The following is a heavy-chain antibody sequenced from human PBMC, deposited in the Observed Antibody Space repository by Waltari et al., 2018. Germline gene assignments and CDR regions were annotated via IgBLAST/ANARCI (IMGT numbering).Heavy chain of an antibody. Sequence: QLQLQESGPGLVKPSETLSLTCTVSGGSISSSSYYWGWIRQPPGKGLEWIGSIYYSGSTYYNPSLKSRVTISVDTSKNQFSLKLSSVTAADTAVYYCARHYDFWSGADYWGQGTLVTVSS. CDR3: ARHYDFWSGADY. CDR1: GGSISSSSYY. V-gene: IGHV4-39*01. J-gene: IGHJ4*02. CDR2: IYYSGST. D-gene: IGHD3-3*01.